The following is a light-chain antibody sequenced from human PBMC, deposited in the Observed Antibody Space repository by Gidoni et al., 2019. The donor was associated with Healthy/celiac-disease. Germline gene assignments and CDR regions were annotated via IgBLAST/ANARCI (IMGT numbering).Light chain of an antibody. CDR2: GAS. V-gene: IGKV3-15*01. J-gene: IGKJ1*01. Sequence: EIVMTQSPATLSVSPGERATLSCRASQSVSSNLAWYQQKPGQAPRLLIYGASSGSGTEFTLTISSLQSEDFAVYYCQQYNNWPPWTFXQXTKVEIK. CDR3: QQYNNWPPWT. CDR1: QSVSSN.